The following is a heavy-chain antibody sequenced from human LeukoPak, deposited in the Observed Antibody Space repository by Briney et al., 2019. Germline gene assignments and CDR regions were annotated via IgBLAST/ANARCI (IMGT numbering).Heavy chain of an antibody. CDR1: GFTFSSYS. D-gene: IGHD6-13*01. CDR2: ISSSSSTI. J-gene: IGHJ4*02. Sequence: PGGSLRLSCAASGFTFSSYSMNWVRQAPGKGLEWVSYISSSSSTIYYADSVKGRFTISRDNAKNSLYLQMNSLRAEDTAVYYCAKGEGIAAAAIDYWGQGTLVTVSS. CDR3: AKGEGIAAAAIDY. V-gene: IGHV3-48*01.